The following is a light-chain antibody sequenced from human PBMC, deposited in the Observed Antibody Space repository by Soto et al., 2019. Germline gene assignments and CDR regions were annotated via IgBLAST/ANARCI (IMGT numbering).Light chain of an antibody. CDR1: SSNIGAGYY. CDR3: QSYDSSLSGYV. V-gene: IGLV1-40*01. Sequence: QSVLTQPPSVSGAPGQRVTISCTGSSSNIGAGYYVNWYQQLPGTPPKLLIYGDTNRHSGVPDRFSASKSGTSASLAIIGLQAEDEADYYCQSYDSSLSGYVFGTGTKLTVL. CDR2: GDT. J-gene: IGLJ1*01.